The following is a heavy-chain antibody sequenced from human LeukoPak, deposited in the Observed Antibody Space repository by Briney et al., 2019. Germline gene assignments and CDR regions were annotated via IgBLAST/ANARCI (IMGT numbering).Heavy chain of an antibody. Sequence: QPGGSLRLSCAASGFTFSSYAMSWVRQAPGKGLEWVSAISGSGGSTYYADSVKGRFTISRDNSKNTLYLQMNSLRAEDTAVYYCANFPDYGDFEYYFDYWGQGTLVTVSS. D-gene: IGHD4-17*01. CDR3: ANFPDYGDFEYYFDY. CDR1: GFTFSSYA. J-gene: IGHJ4*02. V-gene: IGHV3-23*01. CDR2: ISGSGGST.